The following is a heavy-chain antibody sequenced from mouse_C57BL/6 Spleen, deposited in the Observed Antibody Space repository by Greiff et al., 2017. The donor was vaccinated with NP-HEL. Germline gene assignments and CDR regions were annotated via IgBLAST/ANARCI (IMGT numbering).Heavy chain of an antibody. Sequence: EVKLQQSGPELVKPGASVKISCKASGYSFTDYNMNWVKQSNGKSLEWIGVINPNYGTTSYNQKFKGKATLTVDQSSSTAYMQLNSLTSEDSAVYYCATRYDYDGDYYAMDYWGQGTSVTVSS. CDR2: INPNYGTT. D-gene: IGHD2-4*01. V-gene: IGHV1-39*01. CDR3: ATRYDYDGDYYAMDY. J-gene: IGHJ4*01. CDR1: GYSFTDYN.